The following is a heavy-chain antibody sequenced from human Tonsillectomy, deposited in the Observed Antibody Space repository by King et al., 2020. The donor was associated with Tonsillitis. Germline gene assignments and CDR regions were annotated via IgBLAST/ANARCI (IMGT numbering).Heavy chain of an antibody. Sequence: LQLQESGPGVVKPSETLSLTCTVSGGSISSSDHYWAWIRQPPGKGLEWIGYMYYSGIIFYNPSLKSRITISGGTSENRFSLKLRSVTAADTAVYFCARSVRGSFDYWGQGALVTVSS. CDR2: MYYSGII. V-gene: IGHV4-39*01. CDR1: GGSISSSDHY. CDR3: ARSVRGSFDY. D-gene: IGHD3-16*01. J-gene: IGHJ4*02.